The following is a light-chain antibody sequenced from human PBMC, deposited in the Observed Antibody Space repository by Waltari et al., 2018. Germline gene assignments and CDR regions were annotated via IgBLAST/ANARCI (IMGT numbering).Light chain of an antibody. CDR1: SRDVGGYKY. J-gene: IGLJ2*01. V-gene: IGLV2-14*01. CDR3: SSYTSGSTLVI. CDR2: DVN. Sequence: QSALTQPASVSGSPGQSITISCTGTSRDVGGYKYVSWYQQYPGKAPKLMISDVNHRPSGVSDRFSGSKSGNTASLTISGLQAEDEADYYCSSYTSGSTLVIFGGGTKSTVL.